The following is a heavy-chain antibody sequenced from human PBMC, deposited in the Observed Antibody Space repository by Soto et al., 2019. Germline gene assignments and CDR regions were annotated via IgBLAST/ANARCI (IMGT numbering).Heavy chain of an antibody. CDR3: AIRGYQYAFDI. V-gene: IGHV3-30*03. CDR1: GFSFSNYG. Sequence: QLVESGGDVVQPGRSLRLSWAASGFSFSNYGMHWVRQAPGKGLEWVAVISSDGGDKYYADSVKGRFTISRDNSKNTLYLQMNSLRPEDTAMFYCAIRGYQYAFDIWGQGTMVTVSS. D-gene: IGHD2-2*01. J-gene: IGHJ3*02. CDR2: ISSDGGDK.